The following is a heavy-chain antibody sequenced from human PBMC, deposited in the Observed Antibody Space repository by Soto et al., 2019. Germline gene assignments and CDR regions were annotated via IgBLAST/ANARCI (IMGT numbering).Heavy chain of an antibody. CDR1: GFSFDDHG. CDR2: INWNGGST. D-gene: IGHD2-2*01. V-gene: IGHV3-20*01. CDR3: ARGPLGYCSGTSCSPYYYYYYMDV. J-gene: IGHJ6*03. Sequence: EVQLVESGGGVVRPGGSLRLSCEVSGFSFDDHGMSWVRQAPGKGLEWVSGINWNGGSTNYADSVKGRFTISRDNAKNSLYLQMNSLRAEDTALYHCARGPLGYCSGTSCSPYYYYYYMDVWGKGTTVTVSS.